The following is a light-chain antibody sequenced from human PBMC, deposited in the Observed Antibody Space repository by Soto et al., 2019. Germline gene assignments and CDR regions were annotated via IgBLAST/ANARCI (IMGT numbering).Light chain of an antibody. J-gene: IGKJ1*01. CDR3: HLYGSSPVT. CDR2: DAS. V-gene: IGKV3-11*01. Sequence: DIVLTQSASTLSLSPGQRAPLSCRASQSVSNSLAWFQQKPGQAPRLLIYDASNRATGIPTRFSGSGSGTDFTLTISSLEPEDFAVYYCHLYGSSPVTFGQGTKVDIK. CDR1: QSVSNS.